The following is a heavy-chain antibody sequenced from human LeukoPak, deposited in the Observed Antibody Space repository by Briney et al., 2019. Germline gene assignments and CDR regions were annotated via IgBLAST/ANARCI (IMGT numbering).Heavy chain of an antibody. CDR3: ARVRGWGTRDAFDI. Sequence: GASVKVSCKASGCTFTNYDINWVRQATGQGLEWMGWMNPSSGKTGYAQKFQGRVTITRNTSISTAYMELRSLRSEDTAVYYCARVRGWGTRDAFDIWGQGTMVTVSS. J-gene: IGHJ3*02. CDR1: GCTFTNYD. CDR2: MNPSSGKT. D-gene: IGHD6-19*01. V-gene: IGHV1-8*02.